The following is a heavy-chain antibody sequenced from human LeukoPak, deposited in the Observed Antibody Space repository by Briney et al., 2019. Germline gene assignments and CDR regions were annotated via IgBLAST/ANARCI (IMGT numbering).Heavy chain of an antibody. CDR2: INPSGGST. Sequence: ASVKVTCKASGYTFTSYYMHWVRQAPGQGLEWMGIINPSGGSTSYAQKFQGRVTMTRDTSTSTVYMELSSLRSEDTAVYYCARDPAFVVVVAATSYYFDYRGQGTLVTVSS. CDR3: ARDPAFVVVVAATSYYFDY. D-gene: IGHD2-15*01. V-gene: IGHV1-46*01. J-gene: IGHJ4*02. CDR1: GYTFTSYY.